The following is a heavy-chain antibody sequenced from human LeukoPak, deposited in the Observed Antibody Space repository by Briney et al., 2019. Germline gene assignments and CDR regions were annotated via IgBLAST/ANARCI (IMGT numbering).Heavy chain of an antibody. CDR2: ISAYNGNT. V-gene: IGHV1-18*01. Sequence: ASVKVSCKASGYTFTSYGISWVRQAPGQGLEWMGWISAYNGNTNYAQKLQGRVTMTTDTSTSTAYMELRSLRSDDTAVYYCARGFAGVAEWLLSTFDHWGQGTLVTVSS. J-gene: IGHJ5*02. D-gene: IGHD3-3*01. CDR3: ARGFAGVAEWLLSTFDH. CDR1: GYTFTSYG.